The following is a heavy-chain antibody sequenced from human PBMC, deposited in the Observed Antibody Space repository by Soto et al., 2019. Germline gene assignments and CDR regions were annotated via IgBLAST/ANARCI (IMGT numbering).Heavy chain of an antibody. CDR3: ARESRRLSSSPNWFDP. Sequence: GGSLRLSCAASGFTFSSYGMHWVRQAPGKGLEWVAVIWYDGSNKYYADSVKGRFTISRDNSKNTLYLQMNSLRAEDTAVYYCARESRRLSSSPNWFDPWGQGTLVTVSS. CDR1: GFTFSSYG. CDR2: IWYDGSNK. D-gene: IGHD6-6*01. V-gene: IGHV3-33*01. J-gene: IGHJ5*02.